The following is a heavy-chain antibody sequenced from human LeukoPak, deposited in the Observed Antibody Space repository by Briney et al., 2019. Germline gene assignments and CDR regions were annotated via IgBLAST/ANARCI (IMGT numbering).Heavy chain of an antibody. D-gene: IGHD6-13*01. Sequence: SQTLSLTCSVSGGSISSGSYYWSWIRQPAGKGLEWIGHIYTSGSTNYNTSLKSRVTISVDTSKNQFSLKLSSVTAADTAVYYCARGGGYNSSWYDGYFDSWGQGTLVTVSS. CDR2: IYTSGST. CDR1: GGSISSGSYY. CDR3: ARGGGYNSSWYDGYFDS. V-gene: IGHV4-61*09. J-gene: IGHJ4*02.